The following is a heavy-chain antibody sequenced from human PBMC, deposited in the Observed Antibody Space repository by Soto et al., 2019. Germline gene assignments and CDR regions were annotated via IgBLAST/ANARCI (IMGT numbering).Heavy chain of an antibody. V-gene: IGHV3-13*01. CDR3: ASGGWGSSWYEGGSRIDY. CDR1: GFTFSSYD. Sequence: EVQLVESGGGLVQPGGSLRLSCAASGFTFSSYDMRWVRQVAGKGLEWVSAIGVAGDTYYPDSVKGRFTISRENAKNSLYLQMNSLRGEDTAVYYCASGGWGSSWYEGGSRIDYWGQGTLVTVSS. CDR2: IGVAGDT. D-gene: IGHD6-13*01. J-gene: IGHJ4*02.